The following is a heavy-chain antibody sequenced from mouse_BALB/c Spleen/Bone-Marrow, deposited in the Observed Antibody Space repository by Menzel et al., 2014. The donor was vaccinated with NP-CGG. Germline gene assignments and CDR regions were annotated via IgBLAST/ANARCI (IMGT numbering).Heavy chain of an antibody. J-gene: IGHJ3*01. CDR1: GFAFSSYD. D-gene: IGHD1-1*01. CDR2: ISSGGGST. Sequence: DVHLVESGGGLVKPGGSLKLSCAASGFAFSSYDMSWVRRTPEKRLEWVAYISSGGGSTYYPDTVKGRFTISRDNAKNTLYLQMSSLKSEDTAMYYCARHRQLTTANWGQGTLVTVSA. CDR3: ARHRQLTTAN. V-gene: IGHV5-12-1*01.